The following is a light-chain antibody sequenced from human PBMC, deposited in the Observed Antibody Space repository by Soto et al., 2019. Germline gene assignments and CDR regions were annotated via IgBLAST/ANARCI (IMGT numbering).Light chain of an antibody. Sequence: EIVMTQSPATLSVSPGERSTLSCRASQNVANYLDWYQQKPGQAPRLLIYESSNRDTGIAARFSGSGSGTDFTLPISRLEPEDFEVYYCQQRSNWPQTFGQGTKVDIK. CDR1: QNVANY. J-gene: IGKJ1*01. V-gene: IGKV3-11*01. CDR3: QQRSNWPQT. CDR2: ESS.